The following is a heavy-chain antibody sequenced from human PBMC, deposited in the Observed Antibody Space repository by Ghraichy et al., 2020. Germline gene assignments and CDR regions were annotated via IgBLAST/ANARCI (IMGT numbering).Heavy chain of an antibody. D-gene: IGHD3-9*01. CDR2: IFYSGST. Sequence: SLTCTVSGGSISSGDYYWSWIRQPPGKGLEWIGYIFYSGSTYYNPSLKTRVTLSVDTSKNQFSLNLSSVTAADTAVYFCARHRYYDILTGFSDYWGQGTLVTVSS. J-gene: IGHJ4*02. V-gene: IGHV4-30-4*01. CDR1: GGSISSGDYY. CDR3: ARHRYYDILTGFSDY.